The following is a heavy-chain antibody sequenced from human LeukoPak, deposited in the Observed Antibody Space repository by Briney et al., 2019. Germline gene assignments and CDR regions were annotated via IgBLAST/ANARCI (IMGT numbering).Heavy chain of an antibody. CDR3: ASGRGYSGSFFYYFDS. D-gene: IGHD1-26*01. CDR2: IYHSGST. CDR1: GGSISSGGYS. V-gene: IGHV4-30-2*02. Sequence: PSETLSLTCAVSGGSISSGGYSWSWIRQPPGKGLEWIGYIYHSGSTYYNPSLKSRITISIDTSKNQFFLKFSSVTAADTAVYFCASGRGYSGSFFYYFDSWGQGTLATVSS. J-gene: IGHJ4*02.